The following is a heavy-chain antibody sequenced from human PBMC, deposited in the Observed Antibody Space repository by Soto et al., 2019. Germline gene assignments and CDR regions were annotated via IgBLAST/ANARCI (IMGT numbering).Heavy chain of an antibody. CDR2: IWYDGSNK. J-gene: IGHJ4*02. V-gene: IGHV3-33*01. D-gene: IGHD3-22*01. CDR3: ARAMIVVVLKLEYYFDY. Sequence: SLRLSCAASGFTFSSYGMHWVRQAPGKGLEWVAVIWYDGSNKYYADSVKGRFTISRDNSKNTLYLQMNSLRAEDTAVYYCARAMIVVVLKLEYYFDYWGQGTLVTVSS. CDR1: GFTFSSYG.